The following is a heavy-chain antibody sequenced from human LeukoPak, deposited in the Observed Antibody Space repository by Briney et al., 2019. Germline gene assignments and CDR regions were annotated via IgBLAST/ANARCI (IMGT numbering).Heavy chain of an antibody. Sequence: GGSLRLSCAASGLTFSSYVMSWVRQAPGKGLEWVSNIGGSVGSMFYAASVKGRFAISRDNSKKTLFLQMNNLRVEDTAVYFCAKRGNSWDLFDYWGQGTLVTASS. CDR3: AKRGNSWDLFDY. J-gene: IGHJ4*02. V-gene: IGHV3-23*01. D-gene: IGHD6-13*01. CDR1: GLTFSSYV. CDR2: IGGSVGSM.